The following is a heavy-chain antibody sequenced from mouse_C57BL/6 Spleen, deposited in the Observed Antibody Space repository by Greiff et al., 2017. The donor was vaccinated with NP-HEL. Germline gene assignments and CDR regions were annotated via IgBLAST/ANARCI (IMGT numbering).Heavy chain of an antibody. CDR3: AITTVVAKGYFDV. D-gene: IGHD1-1*01. CDR2: IYPGDGDT. Sequence: VQGVESGAELVKPGASVKISCKASGYAFSSYWMNWVKQRPGKGLEWIGQIYPGDGDTNYNGKFKGKATLTADKSSSTAYMQLSSLTSEDSAVYFCAITTVVAKGYFDVWGTGTTVTVSS. J-gene: IGHJ1*03. V-gene: IGHV1-80*01. CDR1: GYAFSSYW.